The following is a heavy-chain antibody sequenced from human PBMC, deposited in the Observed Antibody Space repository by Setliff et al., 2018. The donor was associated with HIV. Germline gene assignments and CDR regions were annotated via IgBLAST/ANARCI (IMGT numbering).Heavy chain of an antibody. CDR1: GYSLTSGYY. V-gene: IGHV4-38-2*01. CDR3: AKSYGSGWSADTFDI. D-gene: IGHD6-19*01. J-gene: IGHJ3*02. CDR2: IHDSGRT. Sequence: SETLSLTCGVSGYSLTSGYYWGWIRQPPGKGLEWIGSIHDSGRTYYNPSLKSRVTISVDTSKNQFSLKLSSVTAADTAVYYCAKSYGSGWSADTFDIWGQGTVVTVSS.